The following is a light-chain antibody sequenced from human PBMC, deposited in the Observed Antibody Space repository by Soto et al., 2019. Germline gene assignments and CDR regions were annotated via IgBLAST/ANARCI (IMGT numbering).Light chain of an antibody. Sequence: QSVLTQPRSVSGSPGQSVTISCTGTSSDVGTYTYVSWYQQHPGKAPKLIIYDVIKRPSGVPDRFSGSKSGNTASLTISGLQAEDEADYYCCSYAGSYTQVFGTGTKLTVL. V-gene: IGLV2-11*01. J-gene: IGLJ1*01. CDR2: DVI. CDR1: SSDVGTYTY. CDR3: CSYAGSYTQV.